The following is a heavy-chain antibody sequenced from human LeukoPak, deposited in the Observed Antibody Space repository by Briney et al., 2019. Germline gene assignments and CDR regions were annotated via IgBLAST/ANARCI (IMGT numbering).Heavy chain of an antibody. D-gene: IGHD6-19*01. CDR2: TYYRSKWYN. CDR3: AREAVAGGIVGD. Sequence: SQTLSLTCPISGDSVFSDSAVWNWIRQSPSRGLEWLGRTYYRSKWYNDYAVSVKSRITINPDTSKNQFSLQLNSVTPEDTAVYYCAREAVAGGIVGDWGQGTLVTVSS. CDR1: GDSVFSDSAV. V-gene: IGHV6-1*01. J-gene: IGHJ4*02.